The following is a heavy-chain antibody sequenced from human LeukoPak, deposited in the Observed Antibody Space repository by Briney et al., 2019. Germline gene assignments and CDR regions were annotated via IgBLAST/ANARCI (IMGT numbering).Heavy chain of an antibody. CDR2: IYTSGTT. CDR1: GGSMSSGSYC. CDR3: ALYYHGSDPRRAFDI. Sequence: SQTLSLTCTVSGGSMSSGSYCWNWIRQPAGKGLEWIGRIYTSGTTNYNPSLKSRVTISVDTSKNQLALKLNSVTAADTAVYYCALYYHGSDPRRAFDIWGQGTMVTVSS. J-gene: IGHJ3*02. D-gene: IGHD3-10*01. V-gene: IGHV4-61*02.